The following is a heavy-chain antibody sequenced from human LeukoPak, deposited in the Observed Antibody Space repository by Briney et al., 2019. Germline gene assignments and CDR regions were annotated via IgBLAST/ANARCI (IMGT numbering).Heavy chain of an antibody. CDR2: INPNSGGT. D-gene: IGHD3-3*01. V-gene: IGHV1-2*02. CDR3: ARDHDFWSGYDY. CDR1: GYTFTGYY. J-gene: IGHJ4*02. Sequence: ASVKVSCKASGYTFTGYYMHWVRQAPGQGPEWMGWINPNSGGTNYAQKFQGRVTMTRDTSISTAYMELSRLRSDDTAVYYCARDHDFWSGYDYWGQGTLVTVSS.